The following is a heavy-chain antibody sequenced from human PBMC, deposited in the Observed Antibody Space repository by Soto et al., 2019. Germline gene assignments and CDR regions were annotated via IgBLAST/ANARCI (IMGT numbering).Heavy chain of an antibody. Sequence: EVQLVESGGGLLQPGRSLRLSCAASGFTFDDYAMHWVRQVPGKGLEWVSGISWNSDRIAYADSVKGRFTIARDNAKNSLYLQMNSLRAEDTALYYCAKDNLPTTFMHLDSWGQGTLVTVSS. V-gene: IGHV3-9*01. D-gene: IGHD1-1*01. CDR2: ISWNSDRI. CDR3: AKDNLPTTFMHLDS. CDR1: GFTFDDYA. J-gene: IGHJ4*02.